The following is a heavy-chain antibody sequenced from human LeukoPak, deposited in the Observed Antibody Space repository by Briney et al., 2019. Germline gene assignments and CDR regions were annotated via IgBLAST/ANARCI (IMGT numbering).Heavy chain of an antibody. CDR1: GYTFTGYY. CDR3: ARHMTTANNWFDP. D-gene: IGHD4-17*01. Sequence: GASVKVSCKASGYTFTGYYMHWVRQAPGQGLEWMGWINPNSGGTNYEQKFQGGVIMTRDTSISTAYMELSRLRSDDTAVYYCARHMTTANNWFDPWGQGTLVTVSS. V-gene: IGHV1-2*02. J-gene: IGHJ5*02. CDR2: INPNSGGT.